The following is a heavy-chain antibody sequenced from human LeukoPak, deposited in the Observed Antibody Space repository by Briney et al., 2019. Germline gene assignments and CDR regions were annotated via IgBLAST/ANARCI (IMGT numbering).Heavy chain of an antibody. CDR3: AKAYSEAGGAFDI. CDR2: ISWNSGSI. CDR1: GFSFDDYA. V-gene: IGHV3-9*01. Sequence: GGSLRLSCAASGFSFDDYAMHWVRQAPGKGLEWVSGISWNSGSIGYADSVKSRFTISRDNAKNSLYLQMNSLRAEDTALYYCAKAYSEAGGAFDIWGQGTMVTVSS. D-gene: IGHD2-8*02. J-gene: IGHJ3*02.